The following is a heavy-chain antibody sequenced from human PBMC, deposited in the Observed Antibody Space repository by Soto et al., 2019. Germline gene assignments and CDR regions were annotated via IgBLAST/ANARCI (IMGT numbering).Heavy chain of an antibody. J-gene: IGHJ4*02. V-gene: IGHV1-46*01. CDR1: GYTFSTYY. CDR2: MNPSGGST. D-gene: IGHD4-4*01. CDR3: ARYDYNGYYFDY. Sequence: QVQLVQSGAEVKKPGASVKVSCKASGYTFSTYYMHWVRQAPGQGYEWMGIMNPSGGSTTYAQKFQGRVTMTRDTSKNTVYMELSSLRSEDTAVYYCARYDYNGYYFDYWGQGTLVTVSS.